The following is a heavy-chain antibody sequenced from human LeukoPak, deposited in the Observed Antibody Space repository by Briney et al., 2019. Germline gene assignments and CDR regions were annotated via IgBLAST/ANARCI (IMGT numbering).Heavy chain of an antibody. Sequence: KPSETLSLTCAVYGGSFSGYYWSWIRQPPGKGLEWIGEINHSGSTNYNPSLKSRVTISVDTSKNQFSLKLSSVTAADTAVYYCASSSGYYSSFGYFDYWGQGTLVTVSS. D-gene: IGHD3-22*01. CDR1: GGSFSGYY. CDR3: ASSSGYYSSFGYFDY. J-gene: IGHJ4*02. V-gene: IGHV4-34*01. CDR2: INHSGST.